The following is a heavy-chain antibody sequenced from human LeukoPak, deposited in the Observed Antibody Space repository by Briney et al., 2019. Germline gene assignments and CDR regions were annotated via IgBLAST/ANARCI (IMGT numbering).Heavy chain of an antibody. V-gene: IGHV4-39*07. Sequence: PSETLSLTCTVSGGSISSSSYYWGWIRQPPGKGLEWIGSIYYSGSTYYNPSLKSRVTISVDTSKNQFSLKLSSVTAADTAVYYCARGFRAGPIDYWGQGTLVTVSS. CDR3: ARGFRAGPIDY. CDR1: GGSISSSSYY. D-gene: IGHD3-10*01. CDR2: IYYSGST. J-gene: IGHJ4*02.